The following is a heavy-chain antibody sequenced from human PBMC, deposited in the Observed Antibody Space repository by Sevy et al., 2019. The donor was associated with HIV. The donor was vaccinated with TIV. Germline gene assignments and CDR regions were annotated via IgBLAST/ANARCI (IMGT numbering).Heavy chain of an antibody. J-gene: IGHJ6*02. Sequence: GGSLRLSCAASGFTFSNYWMSWVRQAPGKGLEWVATIKKDGTEKYYVDSVRGRFTMSRDNAKNSLYLQMNSLRVEDTALYYCARDCSSTTSLWGLDFWGQGTTVTVSS. CDR2: IKKDGTEK. D-gene: IGHD2-2*01. CDR3: ARDCSSTTSLWGLDF. CDR1: GFTFSNYW. V-gene: IGHV3-7*03.